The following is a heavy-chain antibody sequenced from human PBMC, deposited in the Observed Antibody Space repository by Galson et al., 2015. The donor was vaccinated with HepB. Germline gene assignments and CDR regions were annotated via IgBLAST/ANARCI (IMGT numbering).Heavy chain of an antibody. D-gene: IGHD6-19*01. J-gene: IGHJ3*02. CDR3: ARSYSSGWYALGAFDI. CDR1: GFTFSSYA. Sequence: SLRLSCAASGFTFSSYAMHWVRQAPGKGLEWVAVISYDGSNKYYADSVKGRFTISRDNSKNTLYLQMNSLRAEDTAVYYCARSYSSGWYALGAFDIWGQGTMVTVSS. CDR2: ISYDGSNK. V-gene: IGHV3-30*04.